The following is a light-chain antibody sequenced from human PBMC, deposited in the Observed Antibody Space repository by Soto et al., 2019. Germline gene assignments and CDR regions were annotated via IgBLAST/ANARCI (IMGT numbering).Light chain of an antibody. J-gene: IGKJ5*01. CDR2: GAS. Sequence: EIVLTQSPATLSVSPGERATLSCRASQSFSSNLAWYQQKPGQAPRLLIYGASTRATGIPARFSGSGSGTEFTLTISSLQSEDFAVYYCQQYNNWPAITFGQGTRLEI. V-gene: IGKV3D-15*01. CDR1: QSFSSN. CDR3: QQYNNWPAIT.